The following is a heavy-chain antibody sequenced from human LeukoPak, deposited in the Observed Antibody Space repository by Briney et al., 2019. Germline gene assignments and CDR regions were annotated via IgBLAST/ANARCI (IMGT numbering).Heavy chain of an antibody. J-gene: IGHJ4*02. Sequence: ASVKVSCKASGYTFTGYYMHWVRQAPGQGLEWMGRINPNSGGTNYAQKFQGRVTMTRDTSISTAYMELSGLRSDDTAVYYCARECIAAAGTGDYWGQGTLVTVSS. V-gene: IGHV1-2*06. CDR1: GYTFTGYY. D-gene: IGHD6-13*01. CDR2: INPNSGGT. CDR3: ARECIAAAGTGDY.